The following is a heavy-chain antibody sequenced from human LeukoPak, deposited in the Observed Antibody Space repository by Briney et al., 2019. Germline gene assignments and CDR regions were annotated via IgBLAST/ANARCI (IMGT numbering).Heavy chain of an antibody. CDR3: ARPSGIAAAGEDY. CDR1: GYTFTGYY. CDR2: INPNSGGT. V-gene: IGHV1-2*02. D-gene: IGHD6-13*01. J-gene: IGHJ4*02. Sequence: ASVKVSCKASGYTFTGYYMHWVRQAPGQGLEWMGWINPNSGGTNYAQKFQGRVTMTRDTSISTAYMELSRLRSDDTAVYYCARPSGIAAAGEDYWGQGTLVTVSS.